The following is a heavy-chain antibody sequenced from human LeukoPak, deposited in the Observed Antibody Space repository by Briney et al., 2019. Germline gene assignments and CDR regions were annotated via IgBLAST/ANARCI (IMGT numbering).Heavy chain of an antibody. Sequence: EASVKVSCKASGGTFSSYAISWVRQAPGQGLEWMGGIIPIFGTANYAQKFQGRVTITADKSTSTAYMELSSLRSEDTAVYYCARDQGYYDILTGYYQRYYFDYWGQGTLVTVSS. CDR2: IIPIFGTA. CDR1: GGTFSSYA. V-gene: IGHV1-69*06. CDR3: ARDQGYYDILTGYYQRYYFDY. J-gene: IGHJ4*02. D-gene: IGHD3-9*01.